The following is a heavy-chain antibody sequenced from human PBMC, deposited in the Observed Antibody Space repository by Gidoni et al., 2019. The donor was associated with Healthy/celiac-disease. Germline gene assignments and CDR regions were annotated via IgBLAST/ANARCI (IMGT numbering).Heavy chain of an antibody. CDR3: ARVKGVFRHDYGDFYFDY. J-gene: IGHJ4*02. V-gene: IGHV4-59*01. Sequence: QVQLQESGPGLVQPSETLSLTCTVSDGSISRYYWSWIRQPPGKGLEWIGYNYYSGSTNDNPSLKSRVTISVDTSKNQFSLKLSSVTSADTAVYYCARVKGVFRHDYGDFYFDYWGQGTLVTVSS. CDR1: DGSISRYY. CDR2: NYYSGST. D-gene: IGHD4-17*01.